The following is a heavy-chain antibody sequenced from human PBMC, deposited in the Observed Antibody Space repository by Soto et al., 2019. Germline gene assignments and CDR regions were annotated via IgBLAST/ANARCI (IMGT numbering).Heavy chain of an antibody. V-gene: IGHV6-1*01. CDR3: ARDGVIRHCSGGSCYSASSAFDI. CDR2: TYYRSKWYN. Sequence: SQTLSLTCAISGDSVSSNSAAWNWIRQSPSRSLEWLGRTYYRSKWYNDYAVSVKSRITINPDTSKNQFSLQLNSVTPEDTAVYFCARDGVIRHCSGGSCYSASSAFDIWGQGTMVTVSS. J-gene: IGHJ3*02. D-gene: IGHD2-15*01. CDR1: GDSVSSNSAA.